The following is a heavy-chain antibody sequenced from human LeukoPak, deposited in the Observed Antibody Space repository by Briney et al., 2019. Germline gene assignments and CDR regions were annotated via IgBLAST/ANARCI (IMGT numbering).Heavy chain of an antibody. V-gene: IGHV3-33*03. Sequence: PGGSLRLSCAASGFTFNSYGMHWVRQAPGKGLEWVAVIWYDGSNKYYADSVKGRFTISRDNSKNTLYLQMNSLRAEDTAVYYCAKAGATMVRGPPQKNNWFDPWGQGTLVTVSS. CDR3: AKAGATMVRGPPQKNNWFDP. CDR2: IWYDGSNK. CDR1: GFTFNSYG. D-gene: IGHD3-10*01. J-gene: IGHJ5*02.